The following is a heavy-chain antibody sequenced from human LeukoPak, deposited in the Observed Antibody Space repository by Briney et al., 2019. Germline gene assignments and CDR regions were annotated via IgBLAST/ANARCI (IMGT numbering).Heavy chain of an antibody. CDR2: ISSSSSYI. Sequence: GGSLRLSCAASGFTFSSYSMNWVRQAPGKGLEWVSSISSSSSYIYYADSVKGRFTISRDNAKNSLYLQMNSLRAEDTAVYYCARDFKAGFGEFPIDYWGQGTLDTVSS. CDR3: ARDFKAGFGEFPIDY. D-gene: IGHD3-10*01. CDR1: GFTFSSYS. J-gene: IGHJ4*02. V-gene: IGHV3-21*01.